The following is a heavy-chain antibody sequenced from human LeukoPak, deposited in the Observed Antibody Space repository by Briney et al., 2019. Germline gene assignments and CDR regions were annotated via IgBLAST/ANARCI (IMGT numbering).Heavy chain of an antibody. CDR3: AREGLFTAAYYGSGRPVYFDY. D-gene: IGHD3-10*01. Sequence: PGGSLRLSCAASGFTFSSYAMHWVRQAPGKGLEWVAVISYDGSNKYYADSVKGRFTISRDNSKNTLYLQMNSLRAEDTAVYYCAREGLFTAAYYGSGRPVYFDYWGQGTLVTVSS. V-gene: IGHV3-30*04. J-gene: IGHJ4*02. CDR1: GFTFSSYA. CDR2: ISYDGSNK.